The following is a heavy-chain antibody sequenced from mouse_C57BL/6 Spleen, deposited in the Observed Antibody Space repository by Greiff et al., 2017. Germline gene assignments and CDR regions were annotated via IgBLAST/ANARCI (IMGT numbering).Heavy chain of an antibody. D-gene: IGHD1-2*01. CDR1: GYTFTSYW. CDR2: IYPGNSGT. Sequence: SGTVLARPGASVKMSCKTSGYTFTSYWMHWVKQRPGQGLEWIGAIYPGNSGTSYNQKFTGKAKLTAVTSASTAYMELSSLTNEDAAVYYCTRGEDDYYVYYWGQGTTLTVSS. J-gene: IGHJ2*01. CDR3: TRGEDDYYVYY. V-gene: IGHV1-5*01.